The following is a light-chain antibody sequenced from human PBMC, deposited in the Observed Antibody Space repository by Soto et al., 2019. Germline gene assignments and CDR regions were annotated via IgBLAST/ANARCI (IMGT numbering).Light chain of an antibody. CDR1: QSVSSSY. V-gene: IGKV3-20*01. CDR3: QQYGTSPLT. J-gene: IGKJ5*01. Sequence: EIVLTQSPGTLSLSPGDRATLSCRASQSVSSSYLAWYQQKPGLAPRLLIYGTSSRATGIPDRFSGSGSGTDFTLTIGRLEPEDFAAFYCQQYGTSPLTFGQGTRLEIK. CDR2: GTS.